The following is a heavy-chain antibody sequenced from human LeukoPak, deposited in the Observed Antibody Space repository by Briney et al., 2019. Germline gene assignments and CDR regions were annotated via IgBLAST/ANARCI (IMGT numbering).Heavy chain of an antibody. J-gene: IGHJ4*02. CDR2: ISSSSSTI. CDR1: GFTFSTYS. D-gene: IGHD2-21*02. V-gene: IGHV3-48*02. CDR3: ARDGDGGVDCFTDY. Sequence: PGGSLRLSCAASGFTFSTYSMNWVRQAPGKGLEWVSYISSSSSTIYYPDSVKGRFTVSRDNAKNSLYLQMNSLRDEDTAVYYCARDGDGGVDCFTDYWGQGTLVTVSS.